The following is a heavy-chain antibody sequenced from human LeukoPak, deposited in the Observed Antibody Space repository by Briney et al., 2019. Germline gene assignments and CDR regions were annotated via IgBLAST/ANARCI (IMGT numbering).Heavy chain of an antibody. J-gene: IGHJ4*02. CDR1: GFTFSNYC. D-gene: IGHD3-16*01. V-gene: IGHV3-11*06. CDR3: AVVMWAASTEYYIDC. CDR2: IISSSSYT. Sequence: PGGSLRLSCPPAGFTFSNYCMSWVRQAPGKGLEWVSYIISSSSYTNYADSVEGRFTISRENAKSSLNLQMNSPRAEDTAVEYYAVVMWAASTEYYIDCWGQGRLVTVSS.